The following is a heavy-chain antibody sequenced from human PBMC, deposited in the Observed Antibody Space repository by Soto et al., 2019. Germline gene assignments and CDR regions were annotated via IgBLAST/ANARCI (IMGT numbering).Heavy chain of an antibody. CDR3: ARDWGCSGGSCYSRPLDP. J-gene: IGHJ5*02. CDR2: IIPIFGTA. Sequence: QVQLVQSGAEVKKPGSSVKVSCKASGGTFSSYVFSWVRQAPGQGLEWMGGIIPIFGTANYAQKFQGRVTITADESTRTAYMELSSLRSEDTAVYYCARDWGCSGGSCYSRPLDPWGQGTLVIVSS. V-gene: IGHV1-69*01. CDR1: GGTFSSYV. D-gene: IGHD2-15*01.